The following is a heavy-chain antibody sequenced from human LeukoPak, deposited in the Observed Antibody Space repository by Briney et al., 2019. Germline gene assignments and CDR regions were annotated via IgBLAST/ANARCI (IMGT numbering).Heavy chain of an antibody. Sequence: GASVTVSCKASGYTFTGYGVSWVRQAPGQGLEWMGWISAYNDNTYYAQKVQGRVTMTTDTSTTTAYMELRSLRSDDTAVYYCARDYYGSGILYGMDVWGQGTTVTVSS. V-gene: IGHV1-18*01. CDR1: GYTFTGYG. D-gene: IGHD3-10*01. CDR3: ARDYYGSGILYGMDV. CDR2: ISAYNDNT. J-gene: IGHJ6*02.